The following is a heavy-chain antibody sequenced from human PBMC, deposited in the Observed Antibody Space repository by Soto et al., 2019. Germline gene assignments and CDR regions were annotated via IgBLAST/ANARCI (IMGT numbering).Heavy chain of an antibody. Sequence: QVQLVESGGGVVEPGRSLRLSCAASGFTFSSYGMHWVRQAPGKGLEWVADIWYDGSNKYYADSVKGRFTMSRDSSTITLHLQLISLRAEDTAVYYCARDGYCSGGSCYSVPIFDYWGQGTLVTVSS. CDR2: IWYDGSNK. CDR1: GFTFSSYG. CDR3: ARDGYCSGGSCYSVPIFDY. V-gene: IGHV3-33*01. D-gene: IGHD2-15*01. J-gene: IGHJ4*01.